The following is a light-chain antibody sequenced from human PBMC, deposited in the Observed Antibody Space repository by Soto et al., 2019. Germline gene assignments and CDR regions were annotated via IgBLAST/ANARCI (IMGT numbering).Light chain of an antibody. Sequence: DVVMTQSPLSLPVSLGQPASISCRSSQSLVYDDGNIYLNWFQQRPGQPPKRLLYKVSNRDSGAPDRFSGSGSGTDFTLKISRVEAEDVGVYYCMQGAHRPLTFGGGTKVEIK. CDR1: QSLVYDDGNIY. J-gene: IGKJ4*01. CDR2: KVS. V-gene: IGKV2-30*01. CDR3: MQGAHRPLT.